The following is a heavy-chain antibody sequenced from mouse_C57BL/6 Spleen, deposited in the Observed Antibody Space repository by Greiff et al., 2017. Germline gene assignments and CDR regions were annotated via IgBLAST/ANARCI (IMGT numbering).Heavy chain of an antibody. D-gene: IGHD1-1*01. J-gene: IGHJ4*01. CDR3: ACFITTGDYAMDY. CDR1: GYAFSSSW. Sequence: QVQLQQSGPELVKPGASVKISCTASGYAFSSSWMNWVKRRPGKGLEGIGRIYPGDGDTNYNGKFKGKATMTADKSSSTAYMQLSRLTSEDSAVYSGACFITTGDYAMDYWGQGTSVTVSS. CDR2: IYPGDGDT. V-gene: IGHV1-82*01.